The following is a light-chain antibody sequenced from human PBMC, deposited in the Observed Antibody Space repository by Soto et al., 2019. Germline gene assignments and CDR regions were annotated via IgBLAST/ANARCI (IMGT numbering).Light chain of an antibody. V-gene: IGKV1-5*01. CDR3: QQYNSYSYT. CDR2: DAS. J-gene: IGKJ2*01. CDR1: QSISSW. Sequence: DIQMTQSPSTLSASVGDRVTITCRASQSISSWLAWYQQKPGKAPKLLIYDASSLESGVPSRFSGSGSGTEFTLTTSSLQPDDFANYYCQQYNSYSYTFGQGTKLEIK.